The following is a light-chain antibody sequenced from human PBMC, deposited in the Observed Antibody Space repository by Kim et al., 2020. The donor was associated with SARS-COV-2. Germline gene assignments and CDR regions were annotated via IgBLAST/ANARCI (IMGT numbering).Light chain of an antibody. V-gene: IGKV2-30*02. J-gene: IGKJ1*01. CDR2: KVS. CDR1: QSLVHSDGNTY. Sequence: DVVMTQSPLSLPVTLGQPASISCRSSQSLVHSDGNTYLNWFQQRPGQSPRRLIYKVSNRDSGVPDRFSGSGSGTDFTLTISRVEAEDVGVYYCMQGTHWPPWTFAQGTKVDIK. CDR3: MQGTHWPPWT.